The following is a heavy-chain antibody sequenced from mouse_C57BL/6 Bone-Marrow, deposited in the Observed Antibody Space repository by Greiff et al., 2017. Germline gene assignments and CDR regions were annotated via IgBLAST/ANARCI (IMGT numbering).Heavy chain of an antibody. J-gene: IGHJ1*03. CDR1: GYTFTSYW. V-gene: IGHV1-64*01. CDR3: ARRDGSSEGYFDV. CDR2: IHPNSGST. Sequence: QVQLQQPGAALVKPGASVKLSCKASGYTFTSYWMHWVKQRPGQGLEWIGMIHPNSGSTNYNEKFKSKATLTVDKSSSTAYMQLSSLTSEDSAVXYCARRDGSSEGYFDVWGTGTTVTVSS. D-gene: IGHD1-1*01.